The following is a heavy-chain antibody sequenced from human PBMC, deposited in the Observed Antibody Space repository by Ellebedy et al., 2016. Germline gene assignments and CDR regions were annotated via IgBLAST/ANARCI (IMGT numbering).Heavy chain of an antibody. CDR1: GFAFSSYA. CDR3: AKHNLYSASKWFDP. J-gene: IGHJ5*02. D-gene: IGHD3-10*02. Sequence: GESLKISCVASGFAFSSYALSWVRQAPGKGLEWVSGISGSADDTYYTDSVKGRFPISRDNSKNTVYLQMNSLRAEDTAVYYCAKHNLYSASKWFDPWGQGTLVTVSS. CDR2: ISGSADDT. V-gene: IGHV3-23*01.